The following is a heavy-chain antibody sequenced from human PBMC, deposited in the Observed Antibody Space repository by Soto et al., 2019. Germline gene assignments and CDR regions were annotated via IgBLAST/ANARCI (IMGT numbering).Heavy chain of an antibody. CDR2: IYYSGST. J-gene: IGHJ5*02. V-gene: IGHV4-59*01. CDR1: GGSISSYY. Sequence: SETLSLTCTVSGGSISSYYWSWIRQPPGKGLEWIGYIYYSGSTNYNPSLKSRVTISVDTSKNQFSLKLSSVTAADTAVYYCARAAMIDNWFDPWGQGTLVTVSS. CDR3: ARAAMIDNWFDP. D-gene: IGHD5-18*01.